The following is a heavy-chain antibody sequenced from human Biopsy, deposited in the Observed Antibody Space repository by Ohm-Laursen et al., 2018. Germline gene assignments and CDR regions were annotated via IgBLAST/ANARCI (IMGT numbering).Heavy chain of an antibody. Sequence: SDTLSLTCAVYGESFNGYYWSWIRQTPGKGLEWIGEINHSGRTNYNPSLKSRVTRSVGTSKNQFSLKVRSVTAADTAVYYCVRGVDYYDPYHYYALDVWGQGTTVTVSS. CDR1: GESFNGYY. J-gene: IGHJ6*02. D-gene: IGHD3-22*01. CDR3: VRGVDYYDPYHYYALDV. V-gene: IGHV4-34*01. CDR2: INHSGRT.